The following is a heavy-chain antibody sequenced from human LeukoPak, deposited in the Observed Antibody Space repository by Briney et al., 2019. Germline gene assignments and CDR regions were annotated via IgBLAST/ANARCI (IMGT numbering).Heavy chain of an antibody. V-gene: IGHV1-2*02. Sequence: GASVKVSCKASGYTFTGYYMHWVRQAPGQGVEWMGWINPNSGGTNYAQKFQGRVTMTRDKSISTAYMELSRLRSDDTAVYYCARVDPPAVETDYWGQGTLVTVSS. CDR2: INPNSGGT. D-gene: IGHD6-19*01. CDR1: GYTFTGYY. J-gene: IGHJ4*02. CDR3: ARVDPPAVETDY.